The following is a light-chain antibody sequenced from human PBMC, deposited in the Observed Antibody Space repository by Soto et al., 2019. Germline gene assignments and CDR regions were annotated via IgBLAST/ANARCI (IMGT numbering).Light chain of an antibody. V-gene: IGKV1-27*01. CDR3: QKYNKDSPAT. J-gene: IGKJ1*01. CDR2: GAS. Sequence: DIQLTQSPSSLSASVGDRVTFTCRASQDISPFLAWYQQRPGEVPRLLIYGASTLQSGVPSRFSGSGFGTDFTLTITSLQPEDVATYYCQKYNKDSPATFGPGTKVEIK. CDR1: QDISPF.